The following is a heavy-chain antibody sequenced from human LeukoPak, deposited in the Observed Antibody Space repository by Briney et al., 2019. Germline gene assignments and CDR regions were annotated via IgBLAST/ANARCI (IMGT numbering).Heavy chain of an antibody. Sequence: SETLSLTCTVSGGSISPYYWSWIRQPPGKGLEYIGYIYYSGTTDYNPSLKSRVTISIDTSKNQFSLKVTSVSAADTAVYYCARIMQTPWGMDVWGQGTTVTVSS. CDR3: ARIMQTPWGMDV. CDR2: IYYSGTT. CDR1: GGSISPYY. J-gene: IGHJ6*02. D-gene: IGHD4-23*01. V-gene: IGHV4-59*01.